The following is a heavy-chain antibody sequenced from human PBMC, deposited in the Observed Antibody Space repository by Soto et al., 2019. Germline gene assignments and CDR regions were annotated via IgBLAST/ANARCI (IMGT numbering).Heavy chain of an antibody. D-gene: IGHD3-10*01. CDR1: GFTVSSNY. Sequence: LSLTCAASGFTVSSNYMSWVRQAPGKGLEWVSVIYSGGSTYYADSVKGRFTISRDNSKNTLYLQMNSLRAEDTAVYYCASSLADALWGYWGQGTLVTVSS. V-gene: IGHV3-66*01. CDR3: ASSLADALWGY. CDR2: IYSGGST. J-gene: IGHJ4*02.